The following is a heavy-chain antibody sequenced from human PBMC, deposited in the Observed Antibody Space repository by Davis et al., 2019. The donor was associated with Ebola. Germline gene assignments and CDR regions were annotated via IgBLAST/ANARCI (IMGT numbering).Heavy chain of an antibody. Sequence: ASVKVSCKASGYTFTSYYINWVRQTPGQGLEWMGRINPKSGATTYAQRLQGRVTMTRDTSSGTAYMDLGSLKSDDTAVYYCARGPAANAPLDYWGQGTLVTVSS. CDR3: ARGPAANAPLDY. J-gene: IGHJ4*02. CDR2: INPKSGAT. V-gene: IGHV1-2*02. D-gene: IGHD2-2*01. CDR1: GYTFTSYY.